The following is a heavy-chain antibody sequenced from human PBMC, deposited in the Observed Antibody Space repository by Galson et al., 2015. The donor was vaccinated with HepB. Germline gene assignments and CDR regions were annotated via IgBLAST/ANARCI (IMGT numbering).Heavy chain of an antibody. CDR3: ARYWTYYGDYPVDAFDI. D-gene: IGHD4-17*01. CDR1: GYSFTSYW. Sequence: QSGAEVKKPGESLKISCKGSGYSFTSYWIGWVRQMPGKGLEWMGIIYPGDSDTRYSPSFQGQVTISADKSISTAYLQWSSLKASDTAMYYCARYWTYYGDYPVDAFDIWGQGTMVTVSS. CDR2: IYPGDSDT. V-gene: IGHV5-51*01. J-gene: IGHJ3*02.